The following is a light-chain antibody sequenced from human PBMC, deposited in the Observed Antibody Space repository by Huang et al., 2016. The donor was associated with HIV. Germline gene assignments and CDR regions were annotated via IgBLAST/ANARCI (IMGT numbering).Light chain of an antibody. CDR1: QSLLYNSNNKNY. CDR3: QQHYSSPPT. J-gene: IGKJ2*01. V-gene: IGKV4-1*01. Sequence: DIVMTQSPDSLAVSLGESATIHCKSSQSLLYNSNNKNYFAWYQQKPGQPPNLLIYWASSRKAGVPDRFSGSGSETDFTLTISSLQAEDVAVYYCQQHYSSPPTFGQGTKLEIK. CDR2: WAS.